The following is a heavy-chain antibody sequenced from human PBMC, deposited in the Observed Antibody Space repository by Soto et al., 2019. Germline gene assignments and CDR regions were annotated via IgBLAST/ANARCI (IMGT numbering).Heavy chain of an antibody. CDR1: GYSYTSNW. CDR3: ARHDGGISGTRFQH. J-gene: IGHJ1*01. CDR2: THPGDSET. Sequence: GESLKISCKGSGYSYTSNWIGWLRQMPGKGLEWVGLTHPGDSETRYSPSFQGQVIISVDKSISTAYLQWSSLKDSDTAVYYCARHDGGISGTRFQHWGQGTLVTVSS. D-gene: IGHD1-20*01. V-gene: IGHV5-51*01.